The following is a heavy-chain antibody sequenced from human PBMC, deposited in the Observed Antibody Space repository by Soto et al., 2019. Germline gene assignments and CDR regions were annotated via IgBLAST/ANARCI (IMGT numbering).Heavy chain of an antibody. Sequence: SETLSLTCTVSGDSISSSYWNLVRQPPGKGLEWIGCIYDSGSSNYNPSLKSRVTISVATSKNQFSLKLNYVTAADTAVYYCASGSYHSNAMDLWGQGTKVTVCS. CDR1: GDSISSSY. J-gene: IGHJ6*02. CDR2: IYDSGSS. V-gene: IGHV4-59*01. CDR3: ASGSYHSNAMDL. D-gene: IGHD2-15*01.